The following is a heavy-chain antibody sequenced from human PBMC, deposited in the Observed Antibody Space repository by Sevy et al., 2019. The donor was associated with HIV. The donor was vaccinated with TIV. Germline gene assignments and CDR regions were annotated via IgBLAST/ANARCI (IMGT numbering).Heavy chain of an antibody. V-gene: IGHV3-48*03. CDR1: GFTFSSYE. CDR3: EHFQGGMAKPSRGAFDI. D-gene: IGHD5-12*01. Sequence: GGSLRLSCAASGFTFSSYEMNWVRQAPGKGLEWVSYIISGGSCIYYADSVKGRFTISRDNAKNSLYLQMNSLRAEDTAVYYCEHFQGGMAKPSRGAFDIWGQGTMVTVSS. CDR2: IISGGSCI. J-gene: IGHJ3*02.